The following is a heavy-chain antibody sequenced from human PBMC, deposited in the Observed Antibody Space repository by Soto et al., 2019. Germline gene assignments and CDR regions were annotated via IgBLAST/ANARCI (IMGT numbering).Heavy chain of an antibody. CDR3: ARVKAAAKVADY. D-gene: IGHD6-13*01. V-gene: IGHV4-34*01. CDR2: INHSGST. Sequence: QVQLQQWGAGLLKPSETLSLTCAVYGGSFSGYYWSWIRQPPGKGLEWIGEINHSGSTNYNPSLKRRVTISVDTSKNQFSLKLSSVTAADTAVYYCARVKAAAKVADYWGQGTLVTVSS. CDR1: GGSFSGYY. J-gene: IGHJ4*02.